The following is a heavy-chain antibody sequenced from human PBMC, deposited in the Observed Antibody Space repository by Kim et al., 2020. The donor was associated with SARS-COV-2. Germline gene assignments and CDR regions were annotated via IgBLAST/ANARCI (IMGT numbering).Heavy chain of an antibody. D-gene: IGHD6-19*01. CDR3: AKGKAVAVPSYFDY. CDR2: ISYDGSNK. CDR1: GFTFSSYG. J-gene: IGHJ4*02. V-gene: IGHV3-30*18. Sequence: GGSLRLSCAASGFTFSSYGMHWVRQAPGKGLEWVAVISYDGSNKYYADSVKGRFTISRDNSKNTLYLQMNSLRAEDTAVYYCAKGKAVAVPSYFDYWGQGTLVTVSS.